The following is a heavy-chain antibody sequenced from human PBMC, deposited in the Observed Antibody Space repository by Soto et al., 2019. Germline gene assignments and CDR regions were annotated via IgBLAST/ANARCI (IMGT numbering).Heavy chain of an antibody. J-gene: IGHJ4*02. CDR3: ARKDIAAAGIVDY. CDR1: GGTFSSYT. Sequence: QVQLVQSGAEVKKPGSSVKVSCKASGGTFSSYTISWVRQAPGQGLEWMGRIIPILGIANYEQKFQGRVTITADKSTSKAYMELSRLRSEDTAVYYYARKDIAAAGIVDYWGQGTLVTVSS. V-gene: IGHV1-69*02. D-gene: IGHD6-13*01. CDR2: IIPILGIA.